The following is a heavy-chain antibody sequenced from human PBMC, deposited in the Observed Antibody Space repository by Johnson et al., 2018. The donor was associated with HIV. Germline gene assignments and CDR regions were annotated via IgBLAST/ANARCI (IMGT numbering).Heavy chain of an antibody. CDR3: ASFGLAVAADAFDS. V-gene: IGHV3-53*01. CDR1: GFTVSSNY. D-gene: IGHD6-19*01. J-gene: IGHJ3*02. Sequence: VQLVESGGGLIQPGGSLRLSCAASGFTVSSNYMSWVRQAPGKGLEWVSDIYSGGSTYYADSVKGRFTISRDNSKNTLYLQMNSLRAEDTAVYYCASFGLAVAADAFDSWGQGTMVTVSS. CDR2: IYSGGST.